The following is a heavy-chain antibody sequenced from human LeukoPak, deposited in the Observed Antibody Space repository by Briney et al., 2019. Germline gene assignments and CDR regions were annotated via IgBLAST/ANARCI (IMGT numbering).Heavy chain of an antibody. D-gene: IGHD3-10*01. CDR1: GLTFDDYA. V-gene: IGHV3-9*01. CDR3: AKDRSPYYYGSGSYSDY. CDR2: ISWNSGSI. Sequence: GGSLRLSCAASGLTFDDYAMHWVRQAPGKGLEWVSGISWNSGSIGYADSVKGRFTISRDNAKNSLYLQMNSLRAEDTAFYYCAKDRSPYYYGSGSYSDYWGQGTLVTVSS. J-gene: IGHJ4*02.